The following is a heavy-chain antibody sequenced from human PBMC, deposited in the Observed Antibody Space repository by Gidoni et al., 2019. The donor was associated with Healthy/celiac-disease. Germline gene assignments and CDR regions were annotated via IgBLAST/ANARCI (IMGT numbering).Heavy chain of an antibody. CDR3: ARRGIAALDYMDV. D-gene: IGHD6-6*01. J-gene: IGHJ6*03. V-gene: IGHV4-39*01. Sequence: QLQPQESGPGLVKPSETLSLTCTVSGGSIRSCNYYWDWIRQSPGKGLEWIGSMYYSGNTYYNPSLKSRVTISEDTSNNQFSLKLNSVTAADTAVYYCARRGIAALDYMDVWGKGTTVTVSS. CDR2: MYYSGNT. CDR1: GGSIRSCNYY.